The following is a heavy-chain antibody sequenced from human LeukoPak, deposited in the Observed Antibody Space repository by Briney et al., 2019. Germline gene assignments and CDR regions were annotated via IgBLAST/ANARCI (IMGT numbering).Heavy chain of an antibody. V-gene: IGHV1-69*13. CDR1: GGTFSSHA. CDR3: ALHFDWLLSALDI. J-gene: IGHJ3*02. CDR2: IIPIFNTA. D-gene: IGHD3-9*01. Sequence: ASVKVSCKASGGTFSSHAIGWVRQAPGQGLEWMGGIIPIFNTANYAQRFQGRLTIIADESTSTAYMELSSLRSEDTAVYYCALHFDWLLSALDIWGQGTTVTVSS.